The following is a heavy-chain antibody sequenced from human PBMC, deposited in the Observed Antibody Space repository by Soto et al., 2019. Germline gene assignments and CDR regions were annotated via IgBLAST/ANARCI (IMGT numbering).Heavy chain of an antibody. Sequence: QVQLQQWGAGLLKPSETLSLTCAVYGGSFSGYSWTWIRQSPGKGLEWIGQINDDGSANYNPSLKSRVTRSVDTSNNEFFLELRSVTAADTAVYYCARGLFSETHYSGGWYFFDYWGQGTLVTVSS. CDR1: GGSFSGYS. D-gene: IGHD1-26*01. V-gene: IGHV4-34*01. CDR3: ARGLFSETHYSGGWYFFDY. CDR2: INDDGSA. J-gene: IGHJ4*02.